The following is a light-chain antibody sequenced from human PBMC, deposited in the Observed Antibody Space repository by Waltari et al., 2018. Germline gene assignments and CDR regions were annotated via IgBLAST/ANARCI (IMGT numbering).Light chain of an antibody. CDR3: SSYTTSSAPGV. CDR1: DSDVGAYDF. Sequence: QSALTQPASVSGSPGQSITISCSGTDSDVGAYDFVPWYQQHPGKAPHLIIYEVSNRPSGISNRFSASKSSNTASLTISGLQAEDEADYYCSSYTTSSAPGVFGTGTRVTVL. V-gene: IGLV2-14*01. CDR2: EVS. J-gene: IGLJ1*01.